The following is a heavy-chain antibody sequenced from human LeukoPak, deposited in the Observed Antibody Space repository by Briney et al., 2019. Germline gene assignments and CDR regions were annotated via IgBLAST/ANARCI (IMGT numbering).Heavy chain of an antibody. D-gene: IGHD5-18*01. Sequence: GSLRLSCAASGFTFSSYEMNWVRQAPGKGLEWIGEINHSGSTNYNPSLKSRVTISVDTSKNQFSLKLSSVTAADTAVYYCAPRSWGYSYGLRRRKSEGYNWGQGTLVTVSS. CDR3: APRSWGYSYGLRRRKSEGYN. CDR2: INHSGST. V-gene: IGHV4-34*08. CDR1: GFTFSSYE. J-gene: IGHJ4*02.